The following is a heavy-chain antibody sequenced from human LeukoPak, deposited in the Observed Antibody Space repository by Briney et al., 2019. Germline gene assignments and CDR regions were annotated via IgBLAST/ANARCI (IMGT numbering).Heavy chain of an antibody. CDR3: ARGVPPYSSGWTGFDY. CDR1: GGTFSSYA. Sequence: ASVKVSCKASGGTFSSYAISWVRQAPGQGLEWMGGIIPIFGTANYAQKFQSRVTITTDESTSTAYMELSSLRSEDTAVYYCARGVPPYSSGWTGFDYWGQGTLVTVSS. D-gene: IGHD6-19*01. J-gene: IGHJ4*02. V-gene: IGHV1-69*05. CDR2: IIPIFGTA.